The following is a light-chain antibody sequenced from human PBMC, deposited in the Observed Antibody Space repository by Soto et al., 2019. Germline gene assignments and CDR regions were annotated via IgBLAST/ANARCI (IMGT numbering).Light chain of an antibody. CDR2: DVS. CDR1: SSDVGGYNY. V-gene: IGLV2-11*01. J-gene: IGLJ2*01. Sequence: QSALTQPRSVSGSPGQSVTISCTGTSSDVGGYNYVSWYQQHPGKAPKFMIYDVSKRPSGVPDRFSGSKSGNTASLTISGLQAEDEADYYCCSYANILVFGGGTKLTVL. CDR3: CSYANILV.